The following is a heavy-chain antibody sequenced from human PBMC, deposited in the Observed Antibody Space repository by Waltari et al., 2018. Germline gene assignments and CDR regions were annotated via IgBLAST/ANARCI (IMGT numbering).Heavy chain of an antibody. Sequence: QVQLQQWGAGLLKPSETLSLTCAVYGGSFSGYYWSWIRQPPGKGLEWIGEINHSGSTNYHPSLRSRFTISVDTSKNQFSLKLSSVTAADTAVYYCARGILASYNWNDVGSDWFDPWGQGTLVTVSS. CDR1: GGSFSGYY. J-gene: IGHJ5*02. V-gene: IGHV4-34*01. CDR3: ARGILASYNWNDVGSDWFDP. CDR2: INHSGST. D-gene: IGHD1-20*01.